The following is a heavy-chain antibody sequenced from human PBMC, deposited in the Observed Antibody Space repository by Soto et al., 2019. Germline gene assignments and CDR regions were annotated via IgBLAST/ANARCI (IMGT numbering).Heavy chain of an antibody. D-gene: IGHD5-12*01. CDR2: IYYSGST. V-gene: IGHV4-31*03. CDR3: ARGAPLVATTPNFDY. Sequence: QVQLQESGPGLVKPSQTLSLTCTVSGGSISSGGYYWSWIRQHPGKGLEWIGYIYYSGSTCYHPSLTSRVTISVDTSKTRFSQKLSSVTAADTAVYYCARGAPLVATTPNFDYWGQGTLVTVSS. CDR1: GGSISSGGYY. J-gene: IGHJ4*02.